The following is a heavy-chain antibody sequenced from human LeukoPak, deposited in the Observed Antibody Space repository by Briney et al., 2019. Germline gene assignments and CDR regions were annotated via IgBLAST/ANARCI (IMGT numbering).Heavy chain of an antibody. CDR3: AREGQQLAVYYFDY. V-gene: IGHV1-69*05. Sequence: ASVKVSCKASGGTFSSYAISWVRQAPGQGLEWMGRIIPIFGTANYAQKFQGRVTITTDESTSTAYMELSSLRSEDTAVYYCAREGQQLAVYYFDYWGQGTLVTVSS. CDR2: IIPIFGTA. CDR1: GGTFSSYA. D-gene: IGHD6-13*01. J-gene: IGHJ4*02.